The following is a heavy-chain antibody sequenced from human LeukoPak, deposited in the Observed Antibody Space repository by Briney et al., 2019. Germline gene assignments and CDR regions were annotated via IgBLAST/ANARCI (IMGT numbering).Heavy chain of an antibody. V-gene: IGHV1-69*13. D-gene: IGHD1-26*01. CDR3: ARGGGSYSWDAFDI. J-gene: IGHJ3*02. Sequence: SVKVSCKASGGTFSSYAISWVRQAPGQGPEWMGGIIPIFGTANYAQKFQGRVTITADESTSTAYMELSSLRSEDTAVYYCARGGGSYSWDAFDIWGQGTMVTVSS. CDR1: GGTFSSYA. CDR2: IIPIFGTA.